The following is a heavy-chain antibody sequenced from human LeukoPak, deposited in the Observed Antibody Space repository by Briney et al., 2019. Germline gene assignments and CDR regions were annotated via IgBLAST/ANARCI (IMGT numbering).Heavy chain of an antibody. J-gene: IGHJ4*02. CDR3: TADRDYGDYVTDLGY. D-gene: IGHD4-17*01. V-gene: IGHV3-15*07. CDR1: GFTFSNTW. CDR2: IKSKTDGGTT. Sequence: GGSLRLSSAVSGFTFSNTWINWVRQAPGKGLEWVGRIKSKTDGGTTDYAAPVKGRFTISRDDSKNTLYLQMNSLKTEDTAVYYCTADRDYGDYVTDLGYWGQGTLVTVSS.